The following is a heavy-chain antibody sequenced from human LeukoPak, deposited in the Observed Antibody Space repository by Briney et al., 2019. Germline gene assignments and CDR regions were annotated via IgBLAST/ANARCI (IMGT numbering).Heavy chain of an antibody. Sequence: PGGSLRLSCAASGLTFSNYAMSWVRQAPGKGLEWVSSISGSGGSTYYADSVKGRFTISRDNSKNTLYLQMNSLRAEDTALYYCAKAQHTAMVRHGDYWGRGTLVTVSS. CDR3: AKAQHTAMVRHGDY. J-gene: IGHJ4*02. CDR1: GLTFSNYA. D-gene: IGHD5-18*01. V-gene: IGHV3-23*01. CDR2: ISGSGGST.